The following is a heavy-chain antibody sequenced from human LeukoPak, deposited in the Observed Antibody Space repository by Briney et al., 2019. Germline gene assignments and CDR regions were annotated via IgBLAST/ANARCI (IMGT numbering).Heavy chain of an antibody. V-gene: IGHV1-2*02. CDR3: ARGVVVAANGFDYMDV. J-gene: IGHJ6*03. Sequence: ASVKVSCKASGYTFTGDYMHWVRQAPGQGLEWMGWINPNSGGTNYAQKFQGRVTMTRDTSISTAYMELSRLRSDDTAVYYCARGVVVAANGFDYMDVWGKGTTVTVSS. CDR2: INPNSGGT. CDR1: GYTFTGDY. D-gene: IGHD2-15*01.